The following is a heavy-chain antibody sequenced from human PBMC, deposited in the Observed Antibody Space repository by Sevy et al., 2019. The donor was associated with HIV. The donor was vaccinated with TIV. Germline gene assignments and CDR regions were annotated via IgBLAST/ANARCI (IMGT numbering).Heavy chain of an antibody. D-gene: IGHD3-22*01. V-gene: IGHV3-21*01. Sequence: GGSLRLSCAASGFIFSNYNMNWVRQAPGKGLEWVSSISSSSSYIYYADSVKGRFTISRDNAKNSLYLQMNSLRAEDTAVYYCAGENSDDSTAYRFDYWGQGTLVTVSS. CDR3: AGENSDDSTAYRFDY. CDR1: GFIFSNYN. CDR2: ISSSSSYI. J-gene: IGHJ4*02.